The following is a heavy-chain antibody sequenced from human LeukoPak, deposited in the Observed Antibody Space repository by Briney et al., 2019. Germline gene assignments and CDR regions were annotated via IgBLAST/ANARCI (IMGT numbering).Heavy chain of an antibody. Sequence: GGSLRLSCAASGFXFSTYAMSWVRQAPGKGLEWVSAICGSGASTYYADSVKGRFTISRDNSKNTMYLHMNSLRAEDTAVYYCAKGLYRGFDDAFDIWGQGTMVSVSS. CDR3: AKGLYRGFDDAFDI. D-gene: IGHD3-16*01. CDR2: ICGSGAST. V-gene: IGHV3-23*01. CDR1: GFXFSTYA. J-gene: IGHJ3*02.